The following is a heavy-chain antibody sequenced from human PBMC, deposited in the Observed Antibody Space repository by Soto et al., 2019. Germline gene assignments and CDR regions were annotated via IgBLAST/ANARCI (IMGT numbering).Heavy chain of an antibody. V-gene: IGHV4-39*01. D-gene: IGHD3-22*01. CDR2: IYYSGST. CDR1: GGSISISSYY. J-gene: IGHJ4*02. CDR3: ARGYYYDSSGYYFDY. Sequence: PSETLSLTCTVSGGSISISSYYWGWIRQPPGKGLEWIGSIYYSGSTYYNPSLKSRVTISVDTSKNQFSLKLSSVTAADTAVYYCARGYYYDSSGYYFDYWGQGTLVTVS.